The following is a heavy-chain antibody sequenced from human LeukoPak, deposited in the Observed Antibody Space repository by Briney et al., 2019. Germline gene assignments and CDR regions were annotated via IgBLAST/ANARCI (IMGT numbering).Heavy chain of an antibody. J-gene: IGHJ4*02. CDR2: IYHSGST. CDR1: GYSISSGY. V-gene: IGHV4-38-2*02. Sequence: PSETLSLTCTVSGYSISSGYWGWIRQPPGKGLEWIGSIYHSGSTYYNPSLKSRVTISVDTSKNQFSLKLSSVTAADTAVYYCARDFPWLVQFFDYWGQGTLVTVSS. CDR3: ARDFPWLVQFFDY. D-gene: IGHD6-19*01.